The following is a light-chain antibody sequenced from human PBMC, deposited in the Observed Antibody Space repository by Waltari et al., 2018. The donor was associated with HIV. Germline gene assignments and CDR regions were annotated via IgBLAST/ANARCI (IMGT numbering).Light chain of an antibody. Sequence: QSALTQPASVSGSPAQSITISCTGTDTEHYDVSWYQHRPGEAPKVIIFEVVNRPSGVSNRVSGSMSGNTASLIISELLAEDEADYFCTSYLSGAIPVFGGGTKVTVL. CDR1: DTEHYD. V-gene: IGLV2-14*01. J-gene: IGLJ2*01. CDR2: EVV. CDR3: TSYLSGAIPV.